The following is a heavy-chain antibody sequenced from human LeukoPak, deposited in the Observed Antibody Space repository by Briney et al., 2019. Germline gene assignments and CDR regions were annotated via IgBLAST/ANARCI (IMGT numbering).Heavy chain of an antibody. V-gene: IGHV4-30-2*01. CDR2: IYHSGST. CDR3: ASTRGHDAFDI. D-gene: IGHD3-10*01. CDR1: GGSISSGGYS. Sequence: PSETLSLTCAVSGGSISSGGYSWSWLRQPPGKGLEWIGYIYHSGSTYYNPSLKSRVTISVDRSKNQFSLKLSSVTAADTAVYYCASTRGHDAFDIWGQGTMVTVSS. J-gene: IGHJ3*02.